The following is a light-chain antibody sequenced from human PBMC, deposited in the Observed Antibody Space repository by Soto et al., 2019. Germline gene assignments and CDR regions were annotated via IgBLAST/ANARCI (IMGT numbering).Light chain of an antibody. V-gene: IGKV3-20*01. CDR1: QSGSSCY. J-gene: IGKJ1*01. CDR3: QQCSSSRT. Sequence: EMVLTQSPLTLSLSPGERATLSCRASQSGSSCYLAWYQQKPGEAPRLLIDGASRRASGLHDRFSGSGSATVFPLTISRLEHEDFVVYYCQQCSSSRTFGQGTKVDIK. CDR2: GAS.